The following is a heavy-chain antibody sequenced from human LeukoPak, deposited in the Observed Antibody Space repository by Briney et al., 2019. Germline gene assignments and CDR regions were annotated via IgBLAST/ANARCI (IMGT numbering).Heavy chain of an antibody. CDR2: IKSKTDGGTT. CDR3: TSSPEGIAVAGTSLDY. D-gene: IGHD6-19*01. CDR1: GFTFSNAW. J-gene: IGHJ4*02. V-gene: IGHV3-15*01. Sequence: GGSLRLSCAASGFTFSNAWMSWVRQAPGKGLEWVGRIKSKTDGGTTDYAAPVKGRFTISRDDSKNTLYLQMNSLKTEDTAVYYCTSSPEGIAVAGTSLDYWGQGTLVTVSS.